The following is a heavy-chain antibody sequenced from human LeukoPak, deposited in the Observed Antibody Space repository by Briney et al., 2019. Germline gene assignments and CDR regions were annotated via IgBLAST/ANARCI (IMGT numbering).Heavy chain of an antibody. Sequence: ASVKVSCTASGGTFSSYAISWVRQAPGQGLEWMGGIIPIFGTANYAQKFQGRVTITADESTSTAYMELSSLRSEDTAVYYCARGAYCSSTSCHGVGGWFDPWGQGTLVTVSS. CDR1: GGTFSSYA. CDR2: IIPIFGTA. CDR3: ARGAYCSSTSCHGVGGWFDP. J-gene: IGHJ5*02. V-gene: IGHV1-69*13. D-gene: IGHD2-2*01.